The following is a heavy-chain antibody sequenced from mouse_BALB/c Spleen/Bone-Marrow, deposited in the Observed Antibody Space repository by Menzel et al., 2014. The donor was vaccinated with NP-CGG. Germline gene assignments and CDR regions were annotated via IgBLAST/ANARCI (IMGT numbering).Heavy chain of an antibody. CDR1: GYAFTNCW. CDR3: ARELGRRAMDY. D-gene: IGHD4-1*01. CDR2: INPGSGGA. V-gene: IGHV1-54*01. Sequence: VQRVESGAELVRPGTSVQVSCKASGYAFTNCWIEWIKQRPGQGLEWIGVINPGSGGANYNEKFKGKATLTADKSSSTAYIQFSSLTSDDSAVYFCARELGRRAMDYWGQGTSVTVSS. J-gene: IGHJ4*01.